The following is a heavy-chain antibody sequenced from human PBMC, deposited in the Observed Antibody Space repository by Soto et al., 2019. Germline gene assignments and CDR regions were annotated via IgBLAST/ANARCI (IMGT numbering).Heavy chain of an antibody. V-gene: IGHV4-31*03. Sequence: PSETLSLTCTVSGGSISSGGYYWSWIRQHPGKGLEWIGYIYYSGTTYYNPSLKSRVTISVDTSNNQFSLQLSSVTAADTAVYYCARHGQEYSMDFWGQGTSVTGSS. D-gene: IGHD2-15*01. J-gene: IGHJ6*02. CDR2: IYYSGTT. CDR3: ARHGQEYSMDF. CDR1: GGSISSGGYY.